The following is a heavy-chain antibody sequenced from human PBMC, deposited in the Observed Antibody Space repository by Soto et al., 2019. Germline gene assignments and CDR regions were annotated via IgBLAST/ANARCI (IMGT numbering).Heavy chain of an antibody. V-gene: IGHV5-51*01. J-gene: IGHJ5*02. CDR3: ASVPAANEDWFDP. CDR1: GYSFPSYW. D-gene: IGHD2-2*01. Sequence: PGESLNLSCQGSGYSFPSYWISWWRHMPGKGLEWMGISYPGDYDTRYSPSFQGQVTISADKSISTAYLQWSSLKASDTAMDYCASVPAANEDWFDPWGQGTLVTVSS. CDR2: SYPGDYDT.